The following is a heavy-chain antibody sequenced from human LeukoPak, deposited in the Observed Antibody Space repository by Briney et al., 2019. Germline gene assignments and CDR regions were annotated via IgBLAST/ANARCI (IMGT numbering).Heavy chain of an antibody. V-gene: IGHV4-59*08. CDR1: GASISSYY. CDR3: ASSNLAYCGGECYDDAFDI. J-gene: IGHJ3*02. Sequence: SETLSLTCTVSGASISSYYWSWIRQPPGKGLEWIGYIYYSGSTNYNPSLKSRVTISVDTSKNQFSLKLSSVTAADTAVYYCASSNLAYCGGECYDDAFDIWGQGTMVIVSS. CDR2: IYYSGST. D-gene: IGHD2-21*01.